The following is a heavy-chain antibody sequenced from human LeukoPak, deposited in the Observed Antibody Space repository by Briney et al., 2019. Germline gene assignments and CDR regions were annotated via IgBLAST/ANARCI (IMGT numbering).Heavy chain of an antibody. CDR3: AKDFDTAVVMDLYYFDY. J-gene: IGHJ4*02. V-gene: IGHV3-23*01. CDR1: GVTVNSNY. CDR2: ISGSGGNT. D-gene: IGHD5-18*01. Sequence: AGGSLRLSCVVSGVTVNSNYMTWVRQAPGKGLEWVSAISGSGGNTYYADSVKGRFTISRDNSKNTLYVQMNSLRAEDTAVYYCAKDFDTAVVMDLYYFDYWGQGTLVTVSS.